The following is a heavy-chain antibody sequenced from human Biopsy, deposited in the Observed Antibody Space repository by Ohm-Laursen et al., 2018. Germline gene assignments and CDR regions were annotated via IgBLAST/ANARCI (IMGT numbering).Heavy chain of an antibody. V-gene: IGHV4-59*01. CDR3: ARDRIAYCTATSCDNFGLDV. CDR2: INHSGHT. J-gene: IGHJ6*02. Sequence: SDTLSLTCTVSSASINLYYWGWIRQSPGKGLEWIVYINHSGHTNYNPSLKSRLTMSVDTSKNQFSLKLTSVTAADTAVYYRARDRIAYCTATSCDNFGLDVWGQGTTVTVSS. D-gene: IGHD2-8*02. CDR1: SASINLYY.